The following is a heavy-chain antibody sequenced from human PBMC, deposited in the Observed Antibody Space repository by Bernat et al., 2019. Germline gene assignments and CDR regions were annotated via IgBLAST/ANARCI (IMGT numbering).Heavy chain of an antibody. J-gene: IGHJ4*02. V-gene: IGHV3-23*01. Sequence: EVQLLESGGGLVQPGGSLRLSCAASGLTFSSFAMNWVRQAPGKGLEWVAVIGSNGVTTFYADSVKGRFTISRDNLKNTLYLQMNSLRAEDTAVYYCAQRAAAGTRPFDFWGQGTLVTVSS. D-gene: IGHD6-13*01. CDR1: GLTFSSFA. CDR2: IGSNGVTT. CDR3: AQRAAAGTRPFDF.